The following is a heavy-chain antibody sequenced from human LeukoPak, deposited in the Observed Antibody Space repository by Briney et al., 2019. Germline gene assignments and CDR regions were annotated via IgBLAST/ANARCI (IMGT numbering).Heavy chain of an antibody. CDR2: SYSGGST. Sequence: GGSLRLSCAASGFTVSSNYMSWVRQAPGKGLERVSVSYSGGSTYYADSVKGRFTISRDNSKNTLYLQMNSLRAEDTAVYYCARDGEFPSNYYSGMDVWGQGTTVTVSS. V-gene: IGHV3-66*01. D-gene: IGHD3-10*01. J-gene: IGHJ6*02. CDR1: GFTVSSNY. CDR3: ARDGEFPSNYYSGMDV.